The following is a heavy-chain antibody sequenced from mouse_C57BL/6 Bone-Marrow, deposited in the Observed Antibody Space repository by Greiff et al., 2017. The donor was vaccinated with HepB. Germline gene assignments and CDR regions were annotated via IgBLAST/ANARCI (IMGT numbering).Heavy chain of an antibody. D-gene: IGHD2-3*01. Sequence: EVQLQESGPELVKPGASVKIPCKASGYTFTDYNMDWVKQSHGKSLEWIGDINPNNGGTIYNQKFKGKATLTVDKSSSTAYMELRSLTSEDTAVYYCARRGWLLPLFDYWGQGTTLTVSS. J-gene: IGHJ2*01. CDR3: ARRGWLLPLFDY. CDR1: GYTFTDYN. V-gene: IGHV1-18*01. CDR2: INPNNGGT.